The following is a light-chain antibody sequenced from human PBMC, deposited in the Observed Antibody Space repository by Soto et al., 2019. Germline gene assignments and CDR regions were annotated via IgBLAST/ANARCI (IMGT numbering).Light chain of an antibody. J-gene: IGKJ1*01. CDR1: QSITRL. V-gene: IGKV1-5*01. Sequence: DIQMTQSPSTLSASLGDRVTITCRASQSITRLVAWYQQKPGEAPKLLIYDASSMRSGVPPRFSGGGSGTEFTLTISSLQPEDFAGYYCQQDNNSPFTFGQGTKVDIK. CDR3: QQDNNSPFT. CDR2: DAS.